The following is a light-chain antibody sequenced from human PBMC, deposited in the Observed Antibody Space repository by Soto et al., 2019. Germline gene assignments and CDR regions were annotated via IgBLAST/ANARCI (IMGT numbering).Light chain of an antibody. J-gene: IGLJ3*02. V-gene: IGLV1-40*01. CDR1: SSDIGAHYD. CDR3: QSYDSSLSGWV. CDR2: GNN. Sequence: QSVLTQPPAVSGAPGQRVTIYCTGSSSDIGAHYDVHWYQQLPGTAPKLLIYGNNNRPSGVPDRFSGSKSGTSASLAITGLQAEDEADYYCQSYDSSLSGWVFGGGTKVTVL.